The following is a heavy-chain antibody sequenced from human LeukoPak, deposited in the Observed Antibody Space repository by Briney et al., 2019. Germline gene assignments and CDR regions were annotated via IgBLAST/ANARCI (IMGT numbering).Heavy chain of an antibody. CDR2: INPSGGST. CDR1: GYTFTGYY. CDR3: TRNADSGLDY. Sequence: ASVKVSCKASGYTFTGYYMHWVRQAPGQGLEWMGFINPSGGSTSYAQKFQGRVTMTRDTSTSTVYMELTSLRSEDTAMYYCTRNADSGLDYWGQGTLVTVSS. V-gene: IGHV1-46*03. D-gene: IGHD3-10*01. J-gene: IGHJ4*02.